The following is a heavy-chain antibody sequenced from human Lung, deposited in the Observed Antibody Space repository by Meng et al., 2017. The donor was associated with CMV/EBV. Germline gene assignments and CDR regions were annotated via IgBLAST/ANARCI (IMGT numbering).Heavy chain of an antibody. CDR2: IYSGGST. J-gene: IGHJ4*02. CDR3: ARGEVPAIIDY. V-gene: IGHV3-66*01. CDR1: GFIVSTKY. Sequence: EGQLVESGGGLVQPWGSLRLSCEASGFIVSTKYMNWVRQAPGKGLEWVSVIYSGGSTYYTDSVKGRFTISRDNSKNTLYLQMNSLRTEDTAVYYCARGEVPAIIDYWGQGILVTVSS. D-gene: IGHD2-2*01.